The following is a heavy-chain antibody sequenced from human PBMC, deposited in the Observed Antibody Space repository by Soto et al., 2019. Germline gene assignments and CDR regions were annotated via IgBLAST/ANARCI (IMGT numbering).Heavy chain of an antibody. CDR3: AKNRGGGSYTNWDFAV. Sequence: EVQLLDSGGGLVQPGGSLRLSCAASGFMFSCCAMSWVRQAPGKGLEWVSTIHGDGDYSHYTDSVEGRFTISRDNSRNTLDLQMNSMRGDAPAVYYCAKNRGGGSYTNWDFAVWGRGTLVTVSS. J-gene: IGHJ2*01. CDR2: IHGDGDYS. CDR1: GFMFSCCA. V-gene: IGHV3-23*01. D-gene: IGHD1-26*01.